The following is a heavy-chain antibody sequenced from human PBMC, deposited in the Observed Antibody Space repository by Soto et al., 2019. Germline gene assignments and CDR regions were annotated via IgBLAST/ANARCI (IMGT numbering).Heavy chain of an antibody. CDR3: ARRTGNHLD. Sequence: PGGSLRLSCAASGFTFSSYTMHWVRQAPGKGLEWVSSISSSSFSIYYADSVRGRFTVSRDNANNSLSLQMNSLRAEDTAVYFCARRTGNHLDWGQGTLVTVSS. CDR1: GFTFSSYT. CDR2: ISSSSFSI. J-gene: IGHJ4*02. V-gene: IGHV3-21*01. D-gene: IGHD2-8*02.